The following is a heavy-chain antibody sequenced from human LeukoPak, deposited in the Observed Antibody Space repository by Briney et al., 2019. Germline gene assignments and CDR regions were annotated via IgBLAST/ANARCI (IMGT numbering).Heavy chain of an antibody. Sequence: SETLSLTCTVSGGSISNYYWSWIRQPPGGGLEWIGYIYYSGSTNYNPSLESRVTISVDTSKNQFSLKLSSVTAADTAVYYCARSRSGYSYEHGAFEIWGQGTMVTVSS. CDR1: GGSISNYY. CDR3: ARSRSGYSYEHGAFEI. V-gene: IGHV4-59*01. CDR2: IYYSGST. D-gene: IGHD5-18*01. J-gene: IGHJ3*02.